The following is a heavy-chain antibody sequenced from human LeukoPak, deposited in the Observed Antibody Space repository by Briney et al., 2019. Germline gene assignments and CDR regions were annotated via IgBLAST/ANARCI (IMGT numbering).Heavy chain of an antibody. J-gene: IGHJ3*01. Sequence: ASVKVSCKASGYTFTDYYIRWMRHAPGQGLEWMGWINPKRGVTTYAQEFQGRVTMTRDTSITTAYMELTRLRSDDTTIYYCARERNYGDYGNAFDVWGQGTKVTVSS. V-gene: IGHV1-2*02. CDR1: GYTFTDYY. CDR3: ARERNYGDYGNAFDV. D-gene: IGHD4-17*01. CDR2: INPKRGVT.